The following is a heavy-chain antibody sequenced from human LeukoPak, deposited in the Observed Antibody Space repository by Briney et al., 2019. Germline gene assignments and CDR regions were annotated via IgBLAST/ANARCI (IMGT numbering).Heavy chain of an antibody. CDR2: ISSNGDNT. CDR3: ARRSTPELGWFEGAFDI. V-gene: IGHV3-64*01. D-gene: IGHD6-19*01. J-gene: IGHJ3*02. Sequence: AGGSLRLSCAASGFTFSTYAMRWVRQAPGKRLECISSISSNGDNTYYAKSVKGRFTISRDNSKNTLYLQMGSLRAEDMAVYYCARRSTPELGWFEGAFDIWGQGTMVTVSS. CDR1: GFTFSTYA.